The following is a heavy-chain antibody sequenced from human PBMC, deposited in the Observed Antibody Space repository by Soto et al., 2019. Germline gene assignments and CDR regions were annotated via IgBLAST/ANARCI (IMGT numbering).Heavy chain of an antibody. V-gene: IGHV4-34*01. CDR2: INHSGST. CDR1: GGSFSGYY. CDR3: ARGPKSYYYGSGRGYYYGMDV. Sequence: SETLSLTCAVYGGSFSGYYWSWIRQPPGKGLEWIGEINHSGSTNYNPSLKSRVTISVDTSKNQFSLKLSSVTAADTAVYYCARGPKSYYYGSGRGYYYGMDVWGQGTTVTVSS. D-gene: IGHD3-10*01. J-gene: IGHJ6*02.